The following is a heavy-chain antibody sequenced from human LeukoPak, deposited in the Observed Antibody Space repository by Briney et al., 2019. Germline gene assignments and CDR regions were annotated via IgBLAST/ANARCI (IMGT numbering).Heavy chain of an antibody. D-gene: IGHD6-19*01. Sequence: PGGSLRLSCAASGFTFSSYSMNWVRQAPGKGLEWVTVIGYDGRNKQYADSVKGRFTISRDNSKNMIYLQMNSLRVEDTAVYYCVRDARMETEAGQPFDDWGQGTLVTVSS. CDR2: IGYDGRNK. CDR1: GFTFSSYS. CDR3: VRDARMETEAGQPFDD. J-gene: IGHJ4*02. V-gene: IGHV3-33*08.